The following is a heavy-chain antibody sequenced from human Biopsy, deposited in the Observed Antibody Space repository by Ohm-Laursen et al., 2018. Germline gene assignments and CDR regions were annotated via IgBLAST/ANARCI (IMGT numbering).Heavy chain of an antibody. D-gene: IGHD4-23*01. CDR2: ISYTGYT. J-gene: IGHJ4*02. Sequence: SDTLSLTCTVSGCTFTGHYWSWIRQPPGEGLEWIGHISYTGYTSYNASLKSRVTISVDTSRNHFSLRLSSLTAADTAVYYCARGSNDFGGLYFPRWGQGTLLTVSS. CDR1: GCTFTGHY. CDR3: ARGSNDFGGLYFPR. V-gene: IGHV4-59*11.